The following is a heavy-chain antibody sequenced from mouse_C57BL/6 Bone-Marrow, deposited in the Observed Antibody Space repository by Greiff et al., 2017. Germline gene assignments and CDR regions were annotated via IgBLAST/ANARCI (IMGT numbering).Heavy chain of an antibody. CDR1: GYTFTSYW. CDR2: IDPSDSYA. D-gene: IGHD2-5*01. V-gene: IGHV1-50*01. Sequence: QVQLQQPGAELVKPGASVKLSCKASGYTFTSYWMQWVKQRPGQGLEWIGEIDPSDSYANYNQKFKGKATLTVDKSSITAYMQLSSLTSEDSAFYYSARSNYDYWGQGTTLTVSS. CDR3: ARSNYDY. J-gene: IGHJ2*01.